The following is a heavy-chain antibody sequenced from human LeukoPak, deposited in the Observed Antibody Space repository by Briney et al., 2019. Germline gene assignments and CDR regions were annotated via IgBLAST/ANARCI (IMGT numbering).Heavy chain of an antibody. CDR3: ARHGYYYDTSAYFDY. D-gene: IGHD3-22*01. J-gene: IGHJ4*02. V-gene: IGHV4-39*01. CDR2: SYYSGST. Sequence: PSQTLSLTCLLSGGSMSSSNYYWGWLRQPPGKGLDWIGRSYYSGSTVHNTSLKSRVTLSVDTSKNQFSLNLSSVTAADTAVYYCARHGYYYDTSAYFDYWGQGTLVTVSS. CDR1: GGSMSSSNYY.